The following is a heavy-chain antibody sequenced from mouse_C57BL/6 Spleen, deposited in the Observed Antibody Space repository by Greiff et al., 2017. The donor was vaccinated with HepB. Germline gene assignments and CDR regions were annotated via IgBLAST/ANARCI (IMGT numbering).Heavy chain of an antibody. V-gene: IGHV5-17*01. D-gene: IGHD1-1*01. CDR2: ISSGSSTI. J-gene: IGHJ1*03. CDR3: ARGAGSGYRYFDV. CDR1: GFTFSDYG. Sequence: EVQLVESGGGLVKPGGSLKLSCAASGFTFSDYGMHWVRQAPEKGLEWVAYISSGSSTIYYADTVKGRFTISSDNAKNTLFLQMTSLRSEDTAMYYCARGAGSGYRYFDVWGTGTTVTVSS.